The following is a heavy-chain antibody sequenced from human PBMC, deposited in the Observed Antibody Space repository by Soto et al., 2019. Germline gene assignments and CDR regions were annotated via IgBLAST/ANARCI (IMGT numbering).Heavy chain of an antibody. CDR2: VYFSGIT. CDR1: GDSITDFY. J-gene: IGHJ4*02. CDR3: ARPSSWFGELT. D-gene: IGHD3-10*01. V-gene: IGHV4-59*08. Sequence: SETLSLTCDVSGDSITDFYWSWFRQPPGKGLEWIGHVYFSGITTYNPSLKSRVTISVVSSKDQFSLKLSYVTAADTAVYFCARPSSWFGELTWGPGTLVTVSS.